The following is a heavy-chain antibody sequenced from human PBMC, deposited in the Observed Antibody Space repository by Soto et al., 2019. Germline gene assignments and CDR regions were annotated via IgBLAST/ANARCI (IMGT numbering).Heavy chain of an antibody. CDR3: AIDSRRVAVAGLRGNYYYYGMDV. CDR2: ISAYNGNT. D-gene: IGHD6-19*01. Sequence: GASVKVSCKASGYTFTSYGISWVRQAPGQGLEWMGWISAYNGNTNYAQKLQGRVTMTTDTSTSTAYMELRSLRSDDTAVYYCAIDSRRVAVAGLRGNYYYYGMDVWGQGTTVTVSS. V-gene: IGHV1-18*01. J-gene: IGHJ6*02. CDR1: GYTFTSYG.